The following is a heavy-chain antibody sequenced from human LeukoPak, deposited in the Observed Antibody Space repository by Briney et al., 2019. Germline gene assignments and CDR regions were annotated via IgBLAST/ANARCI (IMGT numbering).Heavy chain of an antibody. CDR2: IYWNDDK. J-gene: IGHJ4*02. V-gene: IGHV2-5*01. CDR3: AHSTFIYGDPARYFDY. D-gene: IGHD4-17*01. Sequence: SGPTLVKPTQTLTLTCTFSGFSLSTSGVGVGWIRQPPGKALEWLALIYWNDDKRYSPSLKNRLTITKDTSKNQVVLTMTNMDPVDTATYYCAHSTFIYGDPARYFDYWGQGTLVTVSS. CDR1: GFSLSTSGVG.